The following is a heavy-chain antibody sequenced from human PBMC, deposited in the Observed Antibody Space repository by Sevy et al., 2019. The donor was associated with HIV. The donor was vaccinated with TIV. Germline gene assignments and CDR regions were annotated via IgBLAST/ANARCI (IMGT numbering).Heavy chain of an antibody. CDR1: GFTFKYHG. V-gene: IGHV3-30*18. J-gene: IGHJ4*02. CDR2: ISSDGSNK. CDR3: AKDGGHIDIDY. Sequence: GGSLRLSCAASGFTFKYHGMHWVRQAPGKGLEWVSLISSDGSNKYYADSVKGRFTISRDNAKNTVSVQMNSLRPEGTATYYCAKDGGHIDIDYWGQGILVTVSS. D-gene: IGHD2-15*01.